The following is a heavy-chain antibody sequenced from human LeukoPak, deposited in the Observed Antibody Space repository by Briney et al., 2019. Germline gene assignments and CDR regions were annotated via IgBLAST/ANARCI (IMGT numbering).Heavy chain of an antibody. Sequence: GGSLRLSCAASGFTFSSYWMSWVRQAPGKGLEWVVNIKQDGSEKYYVDSVKGRFTISRDNAKNSLYLQMNSLRAEDTAVYYCAQGLEGFGGYCSGGSCYFSYWGQGTLVTVSS. CDR2: IKQDGSEK. CDR1: GFTFSSYW. D-gene: IGHD2-15*01. CDR3: AQGLEGFGGYCSGGSCYFSY. V-gene: IGHV3-7*01. J-gene: IGHJ4*02.